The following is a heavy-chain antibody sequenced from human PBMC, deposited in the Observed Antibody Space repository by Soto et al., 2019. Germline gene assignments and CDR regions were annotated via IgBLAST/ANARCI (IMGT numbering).Heavy chain of an antibody. J-gene: IGHJ4*02. CDR1: GFTFSIYA. Sequence: GGSLRLSCAASGFTFSIYAMTWVRQAPGKGLEWVSSISNGGGNTYYADSVKGRFTISRDNSKNTLYLQMDSLRAEATAVYYCGKGVGTTGYPSECWGQGALVTVAS. CDR2: ISNGGGNT. D-gene: IGHD1-1*01. CDR3: GKGVGTTGYPSEC. V-gene: IGHV3-23*01.